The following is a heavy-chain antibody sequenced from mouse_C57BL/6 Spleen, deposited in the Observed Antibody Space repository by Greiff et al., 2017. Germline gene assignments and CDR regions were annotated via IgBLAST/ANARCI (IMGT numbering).Heavy chain of an antibody. CDR2: IDPSDSYT. CDR3: ARDSNYSSGYFDV. J-gene: IGHJ1*03. Sequence: QVQLKQPGAELVKPGASVKLSCKASGYTFTSYWMQWVKQRPGQGLEWIGEIDPSDSYTNYNQKFKGKATLTVDTSSSTAYMQLSSLTSEDSAVYYCARDSNYSSGYFDVWGTGTTVTVSS. CDR1: GYTFTSYW. V-gene: IGHV1-50*01. D-gene: IGHD2-5*01.